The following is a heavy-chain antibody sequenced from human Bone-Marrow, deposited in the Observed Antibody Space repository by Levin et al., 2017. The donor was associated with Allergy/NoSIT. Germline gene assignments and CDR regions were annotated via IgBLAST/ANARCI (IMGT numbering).Heavy chain of an antibody. D-gene: IGHD6-6*01. CDR1: GFTFDDYA. V-gene: IGHV3-9*01. CDR2: INWNSGGV. J-gene: IGHJ6*02. CDR3: AKGQSIAGRPRLSGMDV. Sequence: LSLTCAASGFTFDDYAMHWVRQAPGRGLEWVSGINWNSGGVVYAASVKGRFTISRDNAKNSLYLQMNSLRAEDTALYYCAKGQSIAGRPRLSGMDVWGQGTTVTVSS.